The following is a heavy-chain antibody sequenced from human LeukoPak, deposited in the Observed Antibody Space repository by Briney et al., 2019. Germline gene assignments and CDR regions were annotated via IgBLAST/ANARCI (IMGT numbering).Heavy chain of an antibody. Sequence: ASVKVSCKASGGTFSSYAISWVRQAPGQGLEWMGRIITILGIANYAQKFQGRVTITAEKSTRTAYMELSSLRSEDTAVYYCASDNYDFWSGYAGNGPLAQIVYWGQGTLVTVSS. D-gene: IGHD3-3*01. CDR3: ASDNYDFWSGYAGNGPLAQIVY. CDR2: IITILGIA. J-gene: IGHJ4*02. V-gene: IGHV1-69*04. CDR1: GGTFSSYA.